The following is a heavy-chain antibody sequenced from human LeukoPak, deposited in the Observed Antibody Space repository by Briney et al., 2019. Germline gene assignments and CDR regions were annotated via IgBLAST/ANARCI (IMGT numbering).Heavy chain of an antibody. D-gene: IGHD6-19*01. CDR1: GFTLSSYW. CDR2: INSDGSST. Sequence: GGSLRLSCAASGFTLSSYWMHWVRQAPGKGLVGVSRINSDGSSTTYADSVKGRFTISRDNAKNTLYLQMNGLRAEDTGVYFCARVFSGWYFYFDNWGQGTLVTVSS. CDR3: ARVFSGWYFYFDN. V-gene: IGHV3-74*01. J-gene: IGHJ4*02.